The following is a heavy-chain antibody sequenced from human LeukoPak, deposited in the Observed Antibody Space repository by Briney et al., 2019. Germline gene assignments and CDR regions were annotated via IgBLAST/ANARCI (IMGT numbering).Heavy chain of an antibody. Sequence: SETLSLTCTVSGGSISGYYWSWIRQPPGKGLEWIAYIHYSGSTNYNPPLKSRLTISVDTSKNQLSLKLNSVTDADTAVYYCAKHGQNDGYPLDYWGQGTLVSVSS. J-gene: IGHJ4*02. CDR3: AKHGQNDGYPLDY. D-gene: IGHD5-24*01. CDR1: GGSISGYY. CDR2: IHYSGST. V-gene: IGHV4-59*08.